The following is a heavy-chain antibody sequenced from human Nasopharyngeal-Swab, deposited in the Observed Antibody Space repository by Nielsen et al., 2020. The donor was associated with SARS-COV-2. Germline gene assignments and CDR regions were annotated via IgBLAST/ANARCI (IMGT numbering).Heavy chain of an antibody. V-gene: IGHV4-4*07. CDR2: IYTSGST. CDR3: ARGGSYFTSGMDV. CDR1: GGSISSYY. J-gene: IGHJ6*02. Sequence: SETLSLTCTVSGGSISSYYWSWIRRPAGKGLEWIGRIYTSGSTNYNPSLKSRVTMSVDTSKNQFSLKLSSVTAADTAVYYCARGGSYFTSGMDVWGQGTTVTVSS. D-gene: IGHD1-26*01.